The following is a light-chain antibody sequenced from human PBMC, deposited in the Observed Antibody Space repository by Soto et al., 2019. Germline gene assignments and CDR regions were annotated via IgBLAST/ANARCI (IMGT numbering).Light chain of an antibody. V-gene: IGKV3-15*01. CDR3: QQYYNLRT. Sequence: EIVMTQSPATLSVSPGERATLSCRASQSVGGNLAWFQQKPGQAPRLLISGASTRATGIPARFSGSGSGTDFTLTISSLQSEDFAVYYCQQYYNLRTFGQGTKVDIK. CDR2: GAS. CDR1: QSVGGN. J-gene: IGKJ1*01.